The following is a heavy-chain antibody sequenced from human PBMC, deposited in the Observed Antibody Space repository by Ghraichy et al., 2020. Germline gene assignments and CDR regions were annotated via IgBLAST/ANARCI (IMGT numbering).Heavy chain of an antibody. CDR1: GYTFTNYG. CDR3: ARVHSYYYTMDV. CDR2: ISIYNDNI. J-gene: IGHJ6*02. Sequence: ASVKVSCKASGYTFTNYGISWVRQAPGQGLEWMGWISIYNDNINYAQMFQDRITMATDTSTSTAFMELRSLRSDDTAVYYCARVHSYYYTMDVWGQGTTVTVSS. V-gene: IGHV1-18*01.